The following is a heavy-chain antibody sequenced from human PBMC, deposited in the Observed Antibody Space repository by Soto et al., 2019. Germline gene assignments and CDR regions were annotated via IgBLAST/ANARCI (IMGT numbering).Heavy chain of an antibody. D-gene: IGHD2-2*01. CDR2: IFSSDSSA. J-gene: IGHJ4*02. V-gene: IGHV5-51*01. CDR1: GFTFSSYS. Sequence: GESLKISCKSSGFTFSSYSLGWVRHMPGKGLQWMGNIFSSDSSAKYSPSFVGQVTISVDRSINTAYLQWSSLKASDTAIYYCGTWRGSSWFDYWGPGTLVTVSS. CDR3: GTWRGSSWFDY.